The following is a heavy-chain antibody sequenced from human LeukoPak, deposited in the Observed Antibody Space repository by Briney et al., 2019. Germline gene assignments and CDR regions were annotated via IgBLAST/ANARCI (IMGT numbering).Heavy chain of an antibody. CDR2: IYYTGTT. Sequence: SETLSLTCTVSGCSLSSHFWSWIRQPPGKGLELIGHIYYTGTTYHNPSLTSRGTTSLDPSRNQFSLRLTSVTAAATAVYYCARFSSDCSTPSCYLTYWGQGTLVTVSS. V-gene: IGHV4-59*11. J-gene: IGHJ4*02. CDR3: ARFSSDCSTPSCYLTY. CDR1: GCSLSSHF. D-gene: IGHD2-2*01.